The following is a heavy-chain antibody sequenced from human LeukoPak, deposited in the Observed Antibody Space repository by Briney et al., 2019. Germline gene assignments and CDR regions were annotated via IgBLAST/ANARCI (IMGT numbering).Heavy chain of an antibody. Sequence: SETVSLTCTVSGGSINSGDYYWSWIRQPPGKGLEWIGYIYHSGSTYYNPSLKSRVTVSVDTSKNQFSLKLSSVTAADTAVYYCARVIAVAGDLEYFQHWGQGTLVTVSS. CDR3: ARVIAVAGDLEYFQH. CDR1: GGSINSGDYY. D-gene: IGHD6-13*01. V-gene: IGHV4-30-4*01. J-gene: IGHJ1*01. CDR2: IYHSGST.